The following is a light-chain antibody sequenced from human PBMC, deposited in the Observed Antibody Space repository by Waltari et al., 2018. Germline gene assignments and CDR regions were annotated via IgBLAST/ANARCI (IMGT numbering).Light chain of an antibody. CDR1: QSIGSL. J-gene: IGKJ4*01. CDR3: QQYYSYFT. CDR2: DAS. Sequence: DIQMTQSPSTLSASVGDRVTITCRASQSIGSLLAWYQQKPGKAPKLLIYDASSLGSGVPSRFSGSGSGTEFTLTINSLQPDDFATYSCQQYYSYFTFGGGAKVEIK. V-gene: IGKV1-5*01.